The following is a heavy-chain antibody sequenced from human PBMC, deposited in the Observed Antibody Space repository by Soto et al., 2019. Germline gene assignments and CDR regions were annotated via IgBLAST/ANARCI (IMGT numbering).Heavy chain of an antibody. J-gene: IGHJ6*03. D-gene: IGHD6-6*01. Sequence: GGSLRLSCAASGFTFSSYWMSWVRQAPGKGLELVANIKQDGSEKYYVDSVKGRFTISRDNAKNSLYLQMNSLRAEDTAVYYCARASSSSRGWYYYYYMDVWGKGTTVTVSS. CDR1: GFTFSSYW. CDR2: IKQDGSEK. V-gene: IGHV3-7*01. CDR3: ARASSSSRGWYYYYYMDV.